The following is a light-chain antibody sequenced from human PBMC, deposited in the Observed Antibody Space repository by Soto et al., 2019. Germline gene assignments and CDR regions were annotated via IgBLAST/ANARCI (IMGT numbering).Light chain of an antibody. CDR2: SNN. CDR1: SSNIGSNT. J-gene: IGLJ1*01. V-gene: IGLV1-44*01. Sequence: QSVLTQPPSASGTPGQRVTISCSGSSSNIGSNTVNWYQQLPGTAPKLLMYSNNQRPSGVPDRFSGSKSGTSASLAISGLQSEDEDDYYCAAWDDSLNGLYVFGTGTKLTVL. CDR3: AAWDDSLNGLYV.